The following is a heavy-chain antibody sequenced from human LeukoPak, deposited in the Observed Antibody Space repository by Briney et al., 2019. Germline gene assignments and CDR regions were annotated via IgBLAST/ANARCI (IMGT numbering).Heavy chain of an antibody. J-gene: IGHJ5*02. CDR1: DYIFSGHF. CDR3: ARRPPMSAADNWLDP. D-gene: IGHD6-13*01. CDR2: IDPNSGGT. V-gene: IGHV1-2*06. Sequence: ASVKVSCKASDYIFSGHFIHWVRQAPGQGLEWIERIDPNSGGTSFAPKFQGRVTMTRDTSISTAYMEVTRLTSDDTAVYYCARRPPMSAADNWLDPWGQGTLVTVSS.